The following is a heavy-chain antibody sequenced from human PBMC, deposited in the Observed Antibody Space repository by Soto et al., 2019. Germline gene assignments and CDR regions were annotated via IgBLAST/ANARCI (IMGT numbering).Heavy chain of an antibody. V-gene: IGHV4-61*01. D-gene: IGHD6-6*01. CDR1: GGSVNSDNFY. CDR3: AREFSNSPEAFDS. CDR2: IYYTGST. Sequence: SETLALTCTFSGGSVNSDNFYCSWIRQPPGRGLEWIGYIYYTGSTNYNPSLKSRVTISIDTSRNQFSLKLSSVTAADTAVYYCAREFSNSPEAFDSWGQGSLVTVSS. J-gene: IGHJ4*02.